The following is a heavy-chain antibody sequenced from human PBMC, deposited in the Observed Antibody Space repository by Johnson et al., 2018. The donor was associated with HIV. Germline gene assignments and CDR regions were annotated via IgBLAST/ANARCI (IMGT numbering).Heavy chain of an antibody. J-gene: IGHJ3*02. CDR2: ISYDGSNK. CDR1: GFTFSSYA. CDR3: ARDLGWSGDAFDI. D-gene: IGHD3-16*01. Sequence: QVQLVESGGGVVQPGRSLRLSCAASGFTFSSYAMHWVRQAPGKGLEWVAVISYDGSNKYYADSVKGRFTISRDNSKNTLYLQMNSLRAGDTAVYYCARDLGWSGDAFDIWGQGTMVTVSS. V-gene: IGHV3-30-3*01.